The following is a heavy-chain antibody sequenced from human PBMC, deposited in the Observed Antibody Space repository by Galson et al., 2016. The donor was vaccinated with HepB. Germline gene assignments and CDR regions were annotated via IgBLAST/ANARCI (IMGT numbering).Heavy chain of an antibody. V-gene: IGHV3-30*18. CDR1: GFTFSNFG. D-gene: IGHD2-21*01. CDR3: AKDVRGDRRGLHTGGDY. CDR2: VSYNGGLE. J-gene: IGHJ4*02. Sequence: SLRLSCAASGFTFSNFGMHWVRQAPGKGLDWVAIVSYNGGLEYYGDSVKGRFTISRDNARNTLYLEMNSLRIEDTGVYYCAKDVRGDRRGLHTGGDYWGQGTLVTVSS.